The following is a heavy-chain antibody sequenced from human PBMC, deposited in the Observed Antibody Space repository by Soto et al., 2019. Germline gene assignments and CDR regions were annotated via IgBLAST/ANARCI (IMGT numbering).Heavy chain of an antibody. CDR1: GFTFSNYA. CDR3: AKGDQERQWVFLHN. V-gene: IGHV3-23*01. J-gene: IGHJ4*02. CDR2: IRGSGGET. Sequence: EVQLLESGGGLVQPGGSLRLSCIASGFTFSNYAMTWVRQAPGKGMEWVSAIRGSGGETFYADSVQGRFTISRDNSRMTLYLQMNSRRAEDTAVYYCAKGDQERQWVFLHNWGQGTLVTVSS. D-gene: IGHD2-8*01.